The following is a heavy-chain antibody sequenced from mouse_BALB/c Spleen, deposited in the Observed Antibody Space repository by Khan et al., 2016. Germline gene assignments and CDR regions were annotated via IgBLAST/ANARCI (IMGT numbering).Heavy chain of an antibody. J-gene: IGHJ3*01. CDR3: ARGDDYFRFAY. V-gene: IGHV1-9*01. CDR2: ILPGSGST. D-gene: IGHD2-4*01. CDR1: GYTFSSYW. Sequence: QVQLQQPGAELMKPGASVKISCTATGYTFSSYWIEWVKQRPGHGLEWIGEILPGSGSTNYNEQFKGKATFTADTSSNPDYLQLSRLTSEDSAVYYCARGDDYFRFAYWGQGTLVTVSA.